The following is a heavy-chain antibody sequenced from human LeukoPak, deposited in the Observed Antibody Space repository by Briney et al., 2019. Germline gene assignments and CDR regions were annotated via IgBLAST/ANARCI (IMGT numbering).Heavy chain of an antibody. V-gene: IGHV3-7*03. CDR3: ARGGITMIVAGGFDY. CDR2: IRRDGSET. J-gene: IGHJ4*02. Sequence: GGSLRLSCAASGFTFSNYWMTWVRRAPGKGLEWVANIRRDGSETHYVDSVMGRFTISRDNAKNSLYLQMNSLRAEDTAVYYCARGGITMIVAGGFDYWGQGTLVTVSS. D-gene: IGHD3-22*01. CDR1: GFTFSNYW.